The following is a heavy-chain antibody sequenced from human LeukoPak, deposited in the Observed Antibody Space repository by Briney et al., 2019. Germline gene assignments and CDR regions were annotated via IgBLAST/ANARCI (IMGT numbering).Heavy chain of an antibody. CDR1: GFTFSSYA. Sequence: GGSLRLSCAASGFTFSSYAMHWVRQAPGKGLEWVALISFDGRNRYYADSVKGRFTISRDNAKNSLYLQMNGLRAEDTAVYYCAREYSSGWYADYWGQGTLVTVSS. D-gene: IGHD6-19*01. V-gene: IGHV3-30*04. CDR3: AREYSSGWYADY. CDR2: ISFDGRNR. J-gene: IGHJ4*02.